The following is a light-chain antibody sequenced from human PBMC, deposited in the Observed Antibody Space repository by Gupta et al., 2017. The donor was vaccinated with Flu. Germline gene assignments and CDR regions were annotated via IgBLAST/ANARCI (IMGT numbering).Light chain of an antibody. V-gene: IGKV1-5*03. CDR3: QQYDTYLGT. CDR2: KAS. CDR1: QSIRNW. J-gene: IGKJ2*01. Sequence: PSPLSASVGDRVTITCRASQSIRNWLAWYQQKPGKAPNLLIYKASSLESGVPSRFSGSGSGTEFTLTISSLQPEDSATYYCQQYDTYLGTFGQGTKLEIK.